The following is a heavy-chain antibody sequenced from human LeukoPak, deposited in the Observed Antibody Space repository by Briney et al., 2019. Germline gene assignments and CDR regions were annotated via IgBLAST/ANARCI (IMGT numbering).Heavy chain of an antibody. V-gene: IGHV4-59*12. D-gene: IGHD3-3*01. J-gene: IGHJ3*02. CDR2: IYYSGST. CDR1: GGSLISYY. CDR3: ARGKGAHNYDFWSGYYSDAFDI. Sequence: PSETLSLTCAVSGGSLISYYWSSLRQPPGEGLGWIGYIYYSGSTNYNPSLKSRVTKSVDTSKNQFSLKLSSVTAADTAVYYCARGKGAHNYDFWSGYYSDAFDIWGQGTMVTVSS.